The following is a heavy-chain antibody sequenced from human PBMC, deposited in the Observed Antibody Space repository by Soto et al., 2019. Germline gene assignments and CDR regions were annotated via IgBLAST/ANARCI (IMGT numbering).Heavy chain of an antibody. D-gene: IGHD2-21*02. CDR1: GFTFSSYS. CDR2: ISSSSSYI. CDR3: ARGCGGDCYSPEAFDI. J-gene: IGHJ3*02. Sequence: GGSLRLSCAASGFTFSSYSMNWVRQAPGKGLEWVSSISSSSSYIYYADSVKGRFTISRDNAKNSLYLQMNSLRAEDTAVYYCARGCGGDCYSPEAFDIWVQGTMVTVSS. V-gene: IGHV3-21*01.